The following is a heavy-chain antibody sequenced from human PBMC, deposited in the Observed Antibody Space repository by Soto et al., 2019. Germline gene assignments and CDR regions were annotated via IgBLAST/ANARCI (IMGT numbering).Heavy chain of an antibody. V-gene: IGHV3-15*07. D-gene: IGHD3-22*01. J-gene: IGHJ4*02. CDR2: IKSKTDGGTT. CDR3: TAGSIISYYYDSSGYYREFGPFDY. CDR1: GFTFSSAW. Sequence: GGSLRLSCAASGFTFSSAWMNWVRQAPGKGLEWVGRIKSKTDGGTTDYAAPVKGRFTISRDDSKNTLYLQMNSLKTEDTAVYYCTAGSIISYYYDSSGYYREFGPFDYWGQGTLVTVSS.